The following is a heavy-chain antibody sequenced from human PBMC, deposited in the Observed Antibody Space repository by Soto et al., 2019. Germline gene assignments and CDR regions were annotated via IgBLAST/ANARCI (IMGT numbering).Heavy chain of an antibody. Sequence: QVQLVQSGAEVKKPGSSVLVSCKASGGTFCSYAISWVRQAPGQGLEWMGGIIPIFGTANYAQKCQGRVTITADESTSKAYMELSSRSSEYTAVYYCSRAPSESGGYVGIYYGMDVWGQGTTVTVSS. J-gene: IGHJ6*02. D-gene: IGHD5-12*01. CDR3: SRAPSESGGYVGIYYGMDV. CDR1: GGTFCSYA. CDR2: IIPIFGTA. V-gene: IGHV1-69*01.